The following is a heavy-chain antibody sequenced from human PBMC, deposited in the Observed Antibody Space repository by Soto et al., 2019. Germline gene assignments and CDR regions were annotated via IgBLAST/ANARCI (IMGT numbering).Heavy chain of an antibody. CDR1: GFTFSSYA. CDR2: ISGSGGST. J-gene: IGHJ3*02. Sequence: EVQLLESGGGLVQPGGSLRLSCAAAGFTFSSYAMSWVRQAPGKGLEWVSAISGSGGSTYYADSVKGRFTISRDNSKNTLYLQMNSLRAEDTAVYYCAKNDYGGNFAFDIWGQGTMVTVSS. CDR3: AKNDYGGNFAFDI. D-gene: IGHD4-17*01. V-gene: IGHV3-23*01.